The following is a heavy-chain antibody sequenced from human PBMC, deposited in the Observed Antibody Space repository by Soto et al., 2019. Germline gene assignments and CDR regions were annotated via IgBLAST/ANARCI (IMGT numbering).Heavy chain of an antibody. Sequence: GGSLRLSCAASGFTVSSNYMSWVRQAPGKGLEWVSVIYSGGSTYYADSVKGRFTISRHNSKNTLYLQMNSLRAEDTAVYYCARDKRADYGDYVGTMDYYYYYYMDVWGKGTTVIVSS. CDR2: IYSGGST. V-gene: IGHV3-53*04. CDR3: ARDKRADYGDYVGTMDYYYYYYMDV. D-gene: IGHD4-17*01. J-gene: IGHJ6*03. CDR1: GFTVSSNY.